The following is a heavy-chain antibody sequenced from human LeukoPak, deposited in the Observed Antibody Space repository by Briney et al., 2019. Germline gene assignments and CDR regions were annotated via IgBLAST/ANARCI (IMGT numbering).Heavy chain of an antibody. CDR2: IYFRGST. CDR1: SSSITSDDYY. Sequence: SQTLSLTCTVSSSSITSDDYYWTWIRQSPGKGLEWIGSIYFRGSTLYNPSLESRLTLSRDTSENQFSLKLSFVTAADTAVYYCAGGFDSRKMTFWGQGILVTVSS. J-gene: IGHJ4*02. D-gene: IGHD6-13*01. CDR3: AGGFDSRKMTF. V-gene: IGHV4-31*03.